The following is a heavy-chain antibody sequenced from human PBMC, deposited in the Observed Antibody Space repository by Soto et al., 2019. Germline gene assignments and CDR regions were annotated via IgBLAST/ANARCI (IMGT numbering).Heavy chain of an antibody. CDR1: GFTFTSYA. CDR2: ISGSGGDT. CDR3: AKHDFWTLYNTGLDS. Sequence: VGSLRLSCSASGFTFTSYAMSWVRQAPGKGLEWVSGISGSGGDTKSADSVKGRFTISRDNFKNMLYLQMNSLRAEDTAVYYCAKHDFWTLYNTGLDSWGQGTLLTVSS. D-gene: IGHD3-3*01. J-gene: IGHJ4*02. V-gene: IGHV3-23*01.